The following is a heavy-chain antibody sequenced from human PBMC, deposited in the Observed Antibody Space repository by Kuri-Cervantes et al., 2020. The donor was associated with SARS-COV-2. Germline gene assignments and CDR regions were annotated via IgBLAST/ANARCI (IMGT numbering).Heavy chain of an antibody. D-gene: IGHD3-3*01. CDR2: INNDGSST. V-gene: IGHV3-74*01. CDR1: GFTFSSYW. Sequence: GRSVRLSCAASGFTFSSYWMHWVRQAPGMGLVWVSRINNDGSSTSYADFVKGRVTISRDNAKNTAYLQIHSLRADDTAVYYCARHDSLKSWGQGTLVTVSS. J-gene: IGHJ5*02. CDR3: ARHDSLKS.